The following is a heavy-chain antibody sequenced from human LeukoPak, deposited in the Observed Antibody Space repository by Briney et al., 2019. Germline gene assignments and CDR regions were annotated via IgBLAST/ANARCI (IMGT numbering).Heavy chain of an antibody. V-gene: IGHV4-31*03. CDR1: GGSISSGGYY. Sequence: SETLSLTCTVSGGSISSGGYYWSWIRQHPGKGLEWIGYIYYSGGTYYNPSLKSRVTISVDTSKNQFSLKLSSVTAADTAVYYCARTPPLYDSSGYYLDYWGQGTLVTVSS. CDR2: IYYSGGT. D-gene: IGHD3-22*01. J-gene: IGHJ4*02. CDR3: ARTPPLYDSSGYYLDY.